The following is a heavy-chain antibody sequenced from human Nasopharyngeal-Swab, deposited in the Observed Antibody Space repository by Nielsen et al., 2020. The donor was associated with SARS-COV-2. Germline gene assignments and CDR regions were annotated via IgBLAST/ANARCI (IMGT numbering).Heavy chain of an antibody. D-gene: IGHD3-3*01. CDR2: IGPGVAP. J-gene: IGHJ4*02. CDR3: ARAPPHYDFWSGYTGGASYFDY. V-gene: IGHV3-13*05. CDR1: GFTFSDYD. Sequence: GESLKISCAVSGFTFSDYDMHWVRQATGKGLKWFSAIGPGVAPYYPGPVKGRFTISRENAKNSLYLQMNSLRAGDTAVYYCARAPPHYDFWSGYTGGASYFDYWGQGTLVTVSS.